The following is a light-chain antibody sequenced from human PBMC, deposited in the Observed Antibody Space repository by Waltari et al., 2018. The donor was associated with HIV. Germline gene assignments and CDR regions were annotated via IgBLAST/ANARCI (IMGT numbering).Light chain of an antibody. J-gene: IGLJ3*02. CDR1: SSDVGGYNL. CDR2: EAT. Sequence: QSALTQPPSASGSPGQSVTISCTGTSSDVGGYNLVSWYQQHPGKAPKLLIFEATKRPSGVPDRFSGSKSGNTASLTVSGLQAEDEADYYCSSYAGSSTLMFGGGTKLTVL. CDR3: SSYAGSSTLM. V-gene: IGLV2-8*01.